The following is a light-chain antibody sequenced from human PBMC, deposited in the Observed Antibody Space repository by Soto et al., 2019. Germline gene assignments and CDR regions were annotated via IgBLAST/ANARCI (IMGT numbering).Light chain of an antibody. Sequence: QSVLTQPPSVSEAPGQRVAISCSGSNVGNKPVNWYQHLPGKAPKLLLYYDDMLSSGVPDRFSGSKSGTSASLAITGLQAEDEADYYCQSYDSSLSNSGCVFGTGTKLTVL. CDR1: NVGNKP. CDR2: YDD. V-gene: IGLV1-36*01. CDR3: QSYDSSLSNSGCV. J-gene: IGLJ1*01.